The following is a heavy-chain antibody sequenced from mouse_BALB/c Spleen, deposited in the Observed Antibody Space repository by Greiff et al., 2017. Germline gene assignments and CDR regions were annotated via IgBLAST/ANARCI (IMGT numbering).Heavy chain of an antibody. V-gene: IGHV5-9-4*01. D-gene: IGHD2-2*01. CDR3: ARDGGYGYAMDY. J-gene: IGHJ4*01. Sequence: EVQGVESGGGLVKPGGSLKLSCAASGFTFSSYAMSWVRQSPEKRLEWVAEISSGGSYTYYPDTVTGRFTISRDNAKNTLYLEMSSLRSEDTAMYYCARDGGYGYAMDYWGQGTSVTVSS. CDR2: ISSGGSYT. CDR1: GFTFSSYA.